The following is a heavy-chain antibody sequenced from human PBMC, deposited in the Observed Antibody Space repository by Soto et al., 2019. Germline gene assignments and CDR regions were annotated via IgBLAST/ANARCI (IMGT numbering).Heavy chain of an antibody. D-gene: IGHD6-13*01. J-gene: IGHJ5*02. Sequence: ASVEVSCKASGGTFSSYAISWVRQAPGQGLEWMGGIIPIFGTANYAQKFQGRVTITADESTSTAYMELSSLRSEDTAVYYCARGRAAEAGSTDNWFDPWGQGTLVTVSS. CDR3: ARGRAAEAGSTDNWFDP. CDR2: IIPIFGTA. CDR1: GGTFSSYA. V-gene: IGHV1-69*13.